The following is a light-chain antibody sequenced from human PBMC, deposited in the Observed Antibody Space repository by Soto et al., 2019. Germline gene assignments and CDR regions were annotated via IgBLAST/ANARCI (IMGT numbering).Light chain of an antibody. CDR3: QQCNSYPWT. V-gene: IGKV1-5*01. Sequence: DIQMTQSPSTLSSSVGDRVTITCRASEKINKCLAGYQQKPGKAPTLLISDASSLESGVPSRFSGSGSGTEFTLTISSLQPDDFATYYCQQCNSYPWTFGQGTKVDIK. CDR2: DAS. CDR1: EKINKC. J-gene: IGKJ1*01.